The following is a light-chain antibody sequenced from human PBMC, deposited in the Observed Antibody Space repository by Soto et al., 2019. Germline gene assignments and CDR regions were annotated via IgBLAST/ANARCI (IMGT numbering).Light chain of an antibody. CDR3: QQRSNWPIT. CDR1: QSVSIN. CDR2: GAS. V-gene: IGKV3-11*01. Sequence: EIVLTQSPGTLSLSPGERATLSCRASQSVSINLAWFQQKPGQAPRLLIYGASTRATGIPARFSGSGSGTDFTLTISSLEPEDFAVYYCQQRSNWPITFGQGTRLENK. J-gene: IGKJ5*01.